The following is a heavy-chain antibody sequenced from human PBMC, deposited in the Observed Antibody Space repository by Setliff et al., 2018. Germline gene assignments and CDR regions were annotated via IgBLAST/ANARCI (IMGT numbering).Heavy chain of an antibody. Sequence: GASVKVSCKSYGYTFNTYGISWVRQAPGQGPEWMGWISAYKDKTRSTERFQDRLTLTIDTSTNTVFMELRDLRADDTATYHCARDGGKYCATTSCFHFDYWGQGTQVTVS. CDR2: ISAYKDKT. D-gene: IGHD2-2*01. V-gene: IGHV1-18*01. CDR1: GYTFNTYG. CDR3: ARDGGKYCATTSCFHFDY. J-gene: IGHJ4*02.